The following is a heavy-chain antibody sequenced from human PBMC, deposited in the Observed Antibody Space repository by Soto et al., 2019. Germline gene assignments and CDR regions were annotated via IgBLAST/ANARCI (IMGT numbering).Heavy chain of an antibody. J-gene: IGHJ6*02. Sequence: GGSLRLSCAASGFTFSSYAMSWVRQAPGKGLEWVSAISGSGGSTYYADSVKGRFTISRDNSKNTLYLQMNSLRAEDTAVYYCAKGDEYSSGWYVYGMDVWGQGTTVTVSS. CDR1: GFTFSSYA. CDR3: AKGDEYSSGWYVYGMDV. V-gene: IGHV3-23*01. CDR2: ISGSGGST. D-gene: IGHD6-19*01.